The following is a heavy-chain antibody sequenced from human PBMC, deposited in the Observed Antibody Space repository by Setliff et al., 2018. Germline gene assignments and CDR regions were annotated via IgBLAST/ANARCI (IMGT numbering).Heavy chain of an antibody. Sequence: PSETLSLTCTVSGGSISSSSHYWGWIRQPPGKGLEWIGSIYYTGSTYYNPSLKSRVTMSVDTSKRQFSLKLGSVTAADTAVYYFRLAHCNDTTCEEALDYWSQGTLVTVSS. J-gene: IGHJ4*02. V-gene: IGHV4-39*01. CDR2: IYYTGST. CDR3: RLAHCNDTTCEEALDY. D-gene: IGHD1-1*01. CDR1: GGSISSSSHY.